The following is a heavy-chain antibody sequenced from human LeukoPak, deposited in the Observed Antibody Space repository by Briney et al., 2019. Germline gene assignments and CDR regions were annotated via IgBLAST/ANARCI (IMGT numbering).Heavy chain of an antibody. J-gene: IGHJ3*01. D-gene: IGHD6-19*01. V-gene: IGHV4-59*08. CDR2: VFYSGGT. CDR3: ARHITVTYDAFDL. CDR1: GGSFSGYY. Sequence: SETLSLTCAVHGGSFSGYYWSWIRQTPEKGLEWIGYVFYSGGTLYNPSVNSRVSISVDTSKTQFSPKLTSVTAADTAVYYCARHITVTYDAFDLWGRGTMVTVSS.